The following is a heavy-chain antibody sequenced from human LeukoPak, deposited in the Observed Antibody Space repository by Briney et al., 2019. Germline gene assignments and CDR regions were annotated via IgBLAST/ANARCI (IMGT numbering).Heavy chain of an antibody. V-gene: IGHV3-30*03. Sequence: XRXSXXXXXFTFXXXGMHWVRQXPGKGLEGVAVISYDGSNKYYADSVKGRFTISRDNSKNTLYLQMNSLRAEDTAVYYCAARGSFDYWGQGTLVTVSS. CDR2: ISYDGSNK. CDR3: AARGSFDY. J-gene: IGHJ4*02. CDR1: XFTFXXXG.